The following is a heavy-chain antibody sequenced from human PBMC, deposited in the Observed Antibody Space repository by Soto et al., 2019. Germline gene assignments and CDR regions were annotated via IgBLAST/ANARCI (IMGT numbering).Heavy chain of an antibody. Sequence: QLQLQESGSGLVKPSQTLSLTCAVSGGSISSGGYSWSWIRQPPGKGLEWIGYIYHSGSTYYNPSLNGRATTSVDRPKNQFSLKLSSVTAAATAVYYCARVPSPWGPGTLVAVSS. CDR2: IYHSGST. CDR3: ARVPSP. J-gene: IGHJ5*02. CDR1: GGSISSGGYS. V-gene: IGHV4-30-2*01.